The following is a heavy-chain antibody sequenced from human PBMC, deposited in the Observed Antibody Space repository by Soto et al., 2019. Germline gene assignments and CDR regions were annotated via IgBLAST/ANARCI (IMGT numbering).Heavy chain of an antibody. Sequence: PSETLSLTCTVSGGSISSYYWSWIRQPPGKGLEWIGYIYYSGSTNYNPSLKSRVTISVDTSKNQFSLKLSSVTAADTAVYYCARDGLSSSGYYYFDYWGQGTLVTVSS. CDR2: IYYSGST. CDR3: ARDGLSSSGYYYFDY. J-gene: IGHJ4*02. V-gene: IGHV4-59*01. CDR1: GGSISSYY. D-gene: IGHD3-22*01.